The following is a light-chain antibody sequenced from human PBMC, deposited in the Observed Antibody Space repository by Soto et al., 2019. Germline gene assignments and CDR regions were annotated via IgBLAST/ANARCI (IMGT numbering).Light chain of an antibody. CDR2: EVT. J-gene: IGLJ2*01. Sequence: QSALTQPASVSGSPGQSITIFCTGTNSDVGGYDFVSWYQQHPGKAPKLLIYEVTTRPSGVSDRFSGSKSGNTASLSIYGLQAEDEADYYCSSYTGTSTLVFGGGTKLTVL. V-gene: IGLV2-14*01. CDR3: SSYTGTSTLV. CDR1: NSDVGGYDF.